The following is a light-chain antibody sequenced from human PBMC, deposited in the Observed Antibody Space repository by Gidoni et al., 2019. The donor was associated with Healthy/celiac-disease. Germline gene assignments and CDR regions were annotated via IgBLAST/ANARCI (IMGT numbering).Light chain of an antibody. V-gene: IGKV3-11*01. CDR1: QRVSSY. CDR2: DAS. CDR3: QQRSNWPWT. J-gene: IGKJ1*01. Sequence: EIVLTQSPDTLSLSPGERATLSCRASQRVSSYLACYQQKPGQAPRLLIYDASNRATGIPARFSGSGSGTYFTLTISSLEPEDFAVYYCQQRSNWPWTFGQGTKVEIK.